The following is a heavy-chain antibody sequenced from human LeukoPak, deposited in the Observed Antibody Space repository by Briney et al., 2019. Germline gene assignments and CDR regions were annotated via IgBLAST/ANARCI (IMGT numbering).Heavy chain of an antibody. J-gene: IGHJ4*02. Sequence: ASVKVSCKASGYTFTSYGISWVRQAPGQGLEWMGWISAYNGNTNYAQKLQGRVTVTTDTSTSTAYMELRSLRSDDTAVYYCARDTGIALPGPFDYWGQGTLVTVSS. CDR1: GYTFTSYG. CDR2: ISAYNGNT. CDR3: ARDTGIALPGPFDY. D-gene: IGHD6-13*01. V-gene: IGHV1-18*01.